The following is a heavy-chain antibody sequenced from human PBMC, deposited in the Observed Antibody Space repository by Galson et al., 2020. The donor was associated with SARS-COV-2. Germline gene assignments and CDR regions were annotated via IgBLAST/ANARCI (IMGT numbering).Heavy chain of an antibody. V-gene: IGHV3-43*01. CDR3: AKEDYGGDSGGMDV. J-gene: IGHJ6*02. CDR1: GFNFEDYN. CDR2: ISWDGGST. Sequence: GESLKISCAASGFNFEDYNMHWVRQAPGKGLEWVSLISWDGGSTYYTDSVKGRFTISRDSRKTSLFLQMNNLRIEDTALYYCAKEDYGGDSGGMDVWGRGTTVTVSS. D-gene: IGHD2-21*01.